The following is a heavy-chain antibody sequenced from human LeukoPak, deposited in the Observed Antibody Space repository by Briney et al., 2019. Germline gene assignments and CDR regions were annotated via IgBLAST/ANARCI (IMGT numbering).Heavy chain of an antibody. Sequence: SETLSLTCTVSGGSIRSSYYYWGWIRQPPGKGLEWIGSIYDSGSTNYNPSLKSRVTISVDTSKNQFSLKLSSVTAADTAVYYCARGRYSSSWYSYWGQGTLVTVSS. V-gene: IGHV4-39*07. CDR1: GGSIRSSYYY. D-gene: IGHD6-13*01. CDR3: ARGRYSSSWYSY. J-gene: IGHJ4*02. CDR2: IYDSGST.